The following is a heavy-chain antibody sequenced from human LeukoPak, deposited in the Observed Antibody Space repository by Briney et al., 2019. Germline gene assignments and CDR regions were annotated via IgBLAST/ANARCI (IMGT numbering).Heavy chain of an antibody. D-gene: IGHD3-3*01. CDR1: GGSISSGDYY. CDR3: ASSQKDDFWSGYPSYYYYYGMDV. CDR2: IYYSGST. Sequence: SETLSLTCTVSGGSISSGDYYWSWIGQPPGKGLEWIGYIYYSGSTYYNPSLKSRVTISVDTSKNQFSLKLSSVTAADTAVYYCASSQKDDFWSGYPSYYYYYGMDVWGQGTTVTVSS. J-gene: IGHJ6*02. V-gene: IGHV4-30-4*01.